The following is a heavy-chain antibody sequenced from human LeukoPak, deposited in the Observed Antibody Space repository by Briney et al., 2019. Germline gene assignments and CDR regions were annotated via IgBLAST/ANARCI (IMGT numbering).Heavy chain of an antibody. V-gene: IGHV1-2*02. CDR2: INPNSGGT. D-gene: IGHD1-26*01. CDR1: GYTFTGYY. Sequence: ASVKVSCKASGYTFTGYYMHWVRQAPGQGLEWMGWINPNSGGTNYAQKFQGRVTMTRNTSISTAYMELSSLRSEDTAVYYCARGSIGGSLEYFQHWGQGTLVTVSS. CDR3: ARGSIGGSLEYFQH. J-gene: IGHJ1*01.